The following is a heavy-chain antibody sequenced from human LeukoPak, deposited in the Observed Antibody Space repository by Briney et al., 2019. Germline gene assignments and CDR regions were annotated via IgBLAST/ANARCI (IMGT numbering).Heavy chain of an antibody. J-gene: IGHJ4*02. CDR2: ISSSSSYI. Sequence: GGSLRLSCAASGFTFSSYSMNWVRQAPGKGLEWVSSISSSSSYIYYADSVKGRFTISRDNAKNSLYLQMNSLRAEDTAVYYCAREGASYDILTGYYLDYWGQGTLVTVSS. CDR1: GFTFSSYS. V-gene: IGHV3-21*04. CDR3: AREGASYDILTGYYLDY. D-gene: IGHD3-9*01.